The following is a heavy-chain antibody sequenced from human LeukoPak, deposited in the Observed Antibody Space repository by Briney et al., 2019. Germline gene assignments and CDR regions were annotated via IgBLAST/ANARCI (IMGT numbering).Heavy chain of an antibody. CDR1: GFTFNNYA. Sequence: PGGSLRLSCAASGFTFNNYAMSWVRQAPGKGLEWVSVISGSGGFTYHADSVKARFTISRDNSKNTLYLQMSTVRAEDTAVYYCAKGQTTVRGYFDYWGQGTLVTVSS. V-gene: IGHV3-23*01. CDR2: ISGSGGFT. CDR3: AKGQTTVRGYFDY. D-gene: IGHD4-17*01. J-gene: IGHJ4*02.